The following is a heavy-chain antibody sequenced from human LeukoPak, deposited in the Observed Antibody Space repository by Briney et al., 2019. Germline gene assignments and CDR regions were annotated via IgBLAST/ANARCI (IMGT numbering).Heavy chain of an antibody. Sequence: NSGGTNYAQKFQGRVTMTRDTSISTAYMELSRLRSDDTAVDYCARDSITIFGVVSRRFDPWGQGTLVTVSS. CDR3: ARDSITIFGVVSRRFDP. D-gene: IGHD3-3*01. J-gene: IGHJ5*02. CDR2: NSGGT. V-gene: IGHV1-2*02.